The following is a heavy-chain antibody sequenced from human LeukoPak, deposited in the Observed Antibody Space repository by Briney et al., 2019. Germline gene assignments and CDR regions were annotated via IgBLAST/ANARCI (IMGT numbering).Heavy chain of an antibody. D-gene: IGHD6-13*01. J-gene: IGHJ4*02. CDR1: GYTVTNYG. V-gene: IGHV1-18*01. Sequence: GASVKVSCKTSGYTVTNYGLTWVRQAPGQGLEWMGWISPNNGNTNYAQNFQERVTMTTDRSTNTAYMELRSLRSDDTAMYYCARGSAAPDYWGQGTLVSVS. CDR2: ISPNNGNT. CDR3: ARGSAAPDY.